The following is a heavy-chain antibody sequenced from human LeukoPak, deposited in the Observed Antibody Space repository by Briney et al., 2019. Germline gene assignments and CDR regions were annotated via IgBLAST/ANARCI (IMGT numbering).Heavy chain of an antibody. V-gene: IGHV3-33*06. CDR3: AKDAQRGFDYSNSLEN. CDR2: IWNDGSNQ. J-gene: IGHJ4*02. Sequence: PGRSLRISCAASKFTFSHYGMHWVRQAPGKGLEWVAVIWNDGSNQYYADSVKGRFTVSRDNSQNTLYLQMNSLRPEDTAVYYCAKDAQRGFDYSNSLENWGQGTLVTVSA. D-gene: IGHD4-11*01. CDR1: KFTFSHYG.